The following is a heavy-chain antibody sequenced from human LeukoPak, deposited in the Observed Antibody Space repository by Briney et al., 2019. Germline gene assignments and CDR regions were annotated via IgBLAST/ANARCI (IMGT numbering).Heavy chain of an antibody. CDR3: ARKVYSSDTYYFDY. Sequence: ASAKVSCKASGYTFTSYGISCVRQAPGQGLEWMGWISAYNGHTNYAQKLQGRVTMPTDTSTSTAYMELRSLRSDDTAVYYCARKVYSSDTYYFDYWGQGTLVTVSS. V-gene: IGHV1-18*01. CDR1: GYTFTSYG. CDR2: ISAYNGHT. D-gene: IGHD3-22*01. J-gene: IGHJ4*02.